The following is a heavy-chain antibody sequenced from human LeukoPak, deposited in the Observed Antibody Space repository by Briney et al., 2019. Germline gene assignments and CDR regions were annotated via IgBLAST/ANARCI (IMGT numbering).Heavy chain of an antibody. V-gene: IGHV1-18*01. CDR2: ISAYNSNT. Sequence: ASVKVSCKASGYTFTSYGISWVRQAPGQGLEWMGWISAYNSNTNYAQKLQGRVTMTTDPYTSPAYMAPRSLTPDDTPAHSCAREQVYYGSGSYPYWGQGTLVTVSS. CDR1: GYTFTSYG. D-gene: IGHD3-10*01. CDR3: AREQVYYGSGSYPY. J-gene: IGHJ4*02.